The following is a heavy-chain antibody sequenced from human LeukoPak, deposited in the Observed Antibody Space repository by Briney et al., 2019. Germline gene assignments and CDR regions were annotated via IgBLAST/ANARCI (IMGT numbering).Heavy chain of an antibody. D-gene: IGHD3-10*01. CDR3: ARGVVKGLLWFGELLFDYFDY. V-gene: IGHV4-34*01. CDR1: GGSFSGYY. Sequence: SETLSLTCAVYGGSFSGYYWSWIRQSPGKGLEWIGEINHSGSTNYNPSLKSRVTISVDTSKNQFSLKLSSVTAADTAVYYCARGVVKGLLWFGELLFDYFDYWGQGTLVTVSS. J-gene: IGHJ4*02. CDR2: INHSGST.